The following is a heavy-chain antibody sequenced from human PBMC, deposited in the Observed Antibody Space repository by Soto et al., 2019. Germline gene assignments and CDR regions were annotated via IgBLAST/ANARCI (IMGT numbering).Heavy chain of an antibody. CDR1: GGTFSSYA. V-gene: IGHV1-69*01. Sequence: QVQLVQSGAEVKKPGSSVKVSCKASGGTFSSYAISWVRQAPGQGLEWMGGIIPIFGTANYAQKFQGRVTITADESTSTAYMELSSVRSEDTAVYYCARDRCSSTSCLRANWFDPWGQGTLVTVSS. J-gene: IGHJ5*02. D-gene: IGHD2-2*01. CDR2: IIPIFGTA. CDR3: ARDRCSSTSCLRANWFDP.